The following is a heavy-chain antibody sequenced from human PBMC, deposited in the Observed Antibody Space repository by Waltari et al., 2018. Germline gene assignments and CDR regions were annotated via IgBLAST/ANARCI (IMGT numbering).Heavy chain of an antibody. D-gene: IGHD3-3*01. Sequence: QLQLQESGPGLVKPSETLSLTCTVSGGSISSSSYYWGWIRQPPGKGLEWIGSIYYSGSTYYTPSLKSRVTISVDTSKNQFSLKLSSVTAADTAVYYCARHEGDRFLEWLGWFDPWGQGTLVTVSS. J-gene: IGHJ5*02. CDR2: IYYSGST. CDR1: GGSISSSSYY. V-gene: IGHV4-39*01. CDR3: ARHEGDRFLEWLGWFDP.